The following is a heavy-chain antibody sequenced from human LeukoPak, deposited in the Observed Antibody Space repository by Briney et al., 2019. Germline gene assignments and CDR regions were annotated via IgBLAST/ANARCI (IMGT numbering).Heavy chain of an antibody. Sequence: GSLRLSCAASGFTFDDYGMSWVRQAPGKGLEWVSGINWNGGSTGYADSVKGRFTISRDNAKNSLYLQMNSLRAEDTAVYYCAGLLDSSGYPQIHDAFDIWGQGTMVTVSS. CDR3: AGLLDSSGYPQIHDAFDI. J-gene: IGHJ3*02. CDR2: INWNGGST. CDR1: GFTFDDYG. D-gene: IGHD3-22*01. V-gene: IGHV3-20*04.